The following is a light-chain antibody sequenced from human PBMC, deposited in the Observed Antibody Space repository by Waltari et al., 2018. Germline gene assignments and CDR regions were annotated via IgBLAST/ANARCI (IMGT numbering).Light chain of an antibody. CDR2: AAS. V-gene: IGKV1-39*01. CDR3: QQSDSMPLT. CDR1: QSITSY. Sequence: DIQMTQSPSSLSPSVGDRFTITCRASQSITSYLNWYQQKPGKAPKLLIYAASSLQSGVPSRFSGSGSGTDFTLTISSLQPEDFATYYCQQSDSMPLTFGGGTKVEI. J-gene: IGKJ4*01.